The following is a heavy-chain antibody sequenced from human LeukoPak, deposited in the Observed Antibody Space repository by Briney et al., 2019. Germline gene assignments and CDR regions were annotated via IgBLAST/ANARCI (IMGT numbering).Heavy chain of an antibody. V-gene: IGHV3-21*01. CDR3: ARGEWSSSPFDY. D-gene: IGHD6-6*01. J-gene: IGHJ4*02. CDR2: IRSSSSYI. CDR1: GFTFSSYS. Sequence: GGSLRLSCAASGFTFSSYSMNWVRQAPGKGLEWVSFIRSSSSYIYYADSMKGRFTISRDNAKNSLYLQMNSLKAEDTAVYYCARGEWSSSPFDYWGQGTLVTVSS.